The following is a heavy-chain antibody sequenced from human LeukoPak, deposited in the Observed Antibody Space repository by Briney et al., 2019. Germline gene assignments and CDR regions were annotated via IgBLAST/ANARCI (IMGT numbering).Heavy chain of an antibody. CDR3: ARDPHVGASRLYFDY. D-gene: IGHD1-26*01. V-gene: IGHV3-33*01. J-gene: IGHJ4*02. Sequence: QPGGSLRLSCAASGFTFSSYGMHWVRQAPGKGLEWVAVIWYDGSNKYYADSVEGRFTISRDNSKNTLYLQMNSLRAEDTAVYYCARDPHVGASRLYFDYWGQGTLVTVSS. CDR1: GFTFSSYG. CDR2: IWYDGSNK.